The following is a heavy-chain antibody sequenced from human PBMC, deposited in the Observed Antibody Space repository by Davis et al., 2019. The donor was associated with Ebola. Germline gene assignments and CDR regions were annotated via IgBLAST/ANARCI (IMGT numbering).Heavy chain of an antibody. J-gene: IGHJ4*02. CDR3: AKAGCGSTSCYSNQ. D-gene: IGHD2-2*01. CDR2: ISSGATGT. V-gene: IGHV3-23*01. CDR1: GFAFSTYA. Sequence: PGGSLRLSCAASGFAFSTYAMSWVRQPPGKGLEWVSIISSGATGTYYADSVKGRFTISRDNSKNTLYLQMNSLRAEDTAQYYCAKAGCGSTSCYSNQWGRGTLVTVSS.